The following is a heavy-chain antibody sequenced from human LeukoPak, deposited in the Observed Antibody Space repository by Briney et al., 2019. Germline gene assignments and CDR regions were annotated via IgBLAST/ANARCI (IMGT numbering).Heavy chain of an antibody. CDR1: VYTFISHG. J-gene: IGHJ4*02. D-gene: IGHD3-22*01. V-gene: IGHV1-18*04. Sequence: ASVKVSCKASVYTFISHGISWVRQAPGQGLEWMGWISAYNGNTNYAQKLQGRVTMTIDTSTSTAYMELRSLRSEDTAMYDCARDRYYYDSSGYNPPDDYWGQGTLVTVSS. CDR2: ISAYNGNT. CDR3: ARDRYYYDSSGYNPPDDY.